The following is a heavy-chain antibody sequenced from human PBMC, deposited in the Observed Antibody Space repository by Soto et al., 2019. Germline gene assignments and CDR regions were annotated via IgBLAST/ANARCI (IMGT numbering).Heavy chain of an antibody. CDR3: ARGSFLEVRPYYYGMDV. CDR2: INSDGSST. CDR1: GFTFSSYW. J-gene: IGHJ6*02. V-gene: IGHV3-74*01. D-gene: IGHD3-3*01. Sequence: GGSLRLSCAASGFTFSSYWMHWVRQAPGKGLVWVSRINSDGSSTSYADSVKGRFTISRDNAKNTLYLQMNSLRAEDTAVYYCARGSFLEVRPYYYGMDVWGQGTTVTVSS.